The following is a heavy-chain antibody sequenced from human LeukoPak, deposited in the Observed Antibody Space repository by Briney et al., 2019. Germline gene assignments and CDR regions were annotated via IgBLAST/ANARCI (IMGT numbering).Heavy chain of an antibody. CDR2: IYHSGST. J-gene: IGHJ4*02. D-gene: IGHD3-22*01. CDR1: GYSISSGYY. Sequence: PSETLSLTCTVSGYSISSGYYWGWIRQPPGKGLEWIGSIYHSGSTYYNPSLKSRVTISVDTSKNQFSLKLSSVTAADTAVYYCARDPHRYYYDSSGPIDYWGQGTLVTVSS. V-gene: IGHV4-38-2*02. CDR3: ARDPHRYYYDSSGPIDY.